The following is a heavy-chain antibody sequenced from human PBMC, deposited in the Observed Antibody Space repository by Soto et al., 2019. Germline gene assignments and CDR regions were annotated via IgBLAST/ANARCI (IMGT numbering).Heavy chain of an antibody. CDR1: GYIFNRYV. D-gene: IGHD6-19*01. V-gene: IGHV1-3*01. Sequence: QVQLVQSGAEVKKPGASVKVSCKASGYIFNRYVMHWVRQAPGQRPEWMGWIDAGNGKTKYSEKFQGRVTITRDTSASTAYMELTTLRSEDPAVYSCARGRGWYDYWGQGTQVIVSS. CDR3: ARGRGWYDY. J-gene: IGHJ4*02. CDR2: IDAGNGKT.